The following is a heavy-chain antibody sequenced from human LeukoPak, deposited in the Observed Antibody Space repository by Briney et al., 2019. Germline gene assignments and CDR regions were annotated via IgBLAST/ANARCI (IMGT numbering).Heavy chain of an antibody. V-gene: IGHV3-23*01. CDR3: AKEEIGVATGRWAYYYDSSGYFDY. D-gene: IGHD3-22*01. Sequence: GGSLRLSCAASGFTFSSYGMSWVRQAPGKGLEWVSAISGSGGSTYYADSVKGRFTISRDNSKNTLYLQMNSLRAEDTAVYYCAKEEIGVATGRWAYYYDSSGYFDYWGQGTLVTVSS. J-gene: IGHJ4*02. CDR2: ISGSGGST. CDR1: GFTFSSYG.